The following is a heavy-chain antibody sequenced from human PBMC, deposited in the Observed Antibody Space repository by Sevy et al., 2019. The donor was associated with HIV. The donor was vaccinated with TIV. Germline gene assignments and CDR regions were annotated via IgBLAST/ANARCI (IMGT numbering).Heavy chain of an antibody. V-gene: IGHV3-7*01. CDR2: IYQDGSEK. CDR1: GFSFRSYW. Sequence: GGSLRLSCAASGFSFRSYWMTWVRQAPGKGLEWVARIYQDGSEKYYMDSVKGRFTVSRDNAKNSLFLQMNSLRVEDTAVYYCAREGSYGDYMLSYYYGMDVWGQGTTVTVSS. D-gene: IGHD4-17*01. CDR3: AREGSYGDYMLSYYYGMDV. J-gene: IGHJ6*02.